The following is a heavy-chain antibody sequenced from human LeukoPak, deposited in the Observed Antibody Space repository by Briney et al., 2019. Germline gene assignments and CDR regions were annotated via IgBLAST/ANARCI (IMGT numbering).Heavy chain of an antibody. V-gene: IGHV1-2*02. CDR3: ARGSGMVWELRLAGIRFDP. CDR1: GYTFTSYG. D-gene: IGHD1-26*01. CDR2: INPNCGGK. Sequence: GASVKVSCKASGYTFTSYGISWVRQAPGQGLEWMGWINPNCGGKNYAQKFQGRVTMTRDTSISKAYMELSRLRSDDTAVYYCARGSGMVWELRLAGIRFDPWGQGTLVTVSS. J-gene: IGHJ5*02.